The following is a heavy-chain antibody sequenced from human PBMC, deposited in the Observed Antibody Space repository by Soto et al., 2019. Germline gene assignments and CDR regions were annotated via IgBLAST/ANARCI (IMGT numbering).Heavy chain of an antibody. V-gene: IGHV3-23*01. CDR3: AKDWSIGYDWGFFDF. CDR2: ISGSDGYT. J-gene: IGHJ4*02. CDR1: GFIFSSHA. Sequence: PGGSLRLSCAASGFIFSSHAMTWVRQAPGKGLEWVSTISGSDGYTYHADSVKGRFTISRDNSRNTLYLQMNSLRAEDTAIYYCAKDWSIGYDWGFFDFWGQGTLVTVSS. D-gene: IGHD5-12*01.